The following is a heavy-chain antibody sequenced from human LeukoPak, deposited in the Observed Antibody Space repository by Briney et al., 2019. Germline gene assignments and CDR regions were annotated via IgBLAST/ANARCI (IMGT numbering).Heavy chain of an antibody. Sequence: GGSLRLSCAASGFTFSSYGMHWVRQAPGKGLEWVAFIRYDGSNKYYADSAKGRFTISRDNSKNTLYLQMNSLRAEDTAVYYCAKERSYSGYPRFDYWGQGTLVTVSS. CDR2: IRYDGSNK. V-gene: IGHV3-30*02. CDR3: AKERSYSGYPRFDY. J-gene: IGHJ4*02. D-gene: IGHD5-12*01. CDR1: GFTFSSYG.